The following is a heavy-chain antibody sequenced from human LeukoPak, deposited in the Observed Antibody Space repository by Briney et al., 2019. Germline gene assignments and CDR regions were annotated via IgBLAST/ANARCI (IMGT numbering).Heavy chain of an antibody. Sequence: PGGSLRLSCAASGFTFSEYYMSWIRQAPGKGLEWVSYISSSGSTIYYADSVKGRFTISRDNAKNSLYLQMNSLRAEDTAVYYCARDGYYDFWSGYYSHYYYYMDVWGKGTTVTVSS. CDR3: ARDGYYDFWSGYYSHYYYYMDV. CDR2: ISSSGSTI. V-gene: IGHV3-11*04. CDR1: GFTFSEYY. D-gene: IGHD3-3*01. J-gene: IGHJ6*03.